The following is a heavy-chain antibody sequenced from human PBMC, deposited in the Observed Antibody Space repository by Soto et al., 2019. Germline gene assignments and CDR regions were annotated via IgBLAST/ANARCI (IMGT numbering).Heavy chain of an antibody. CDR3: ARMYYYDSSGYYPWWY. Sequence: GSLRLSGAASVFTFSDYYMTWIRQAPGKGLEWVSYISSSSTYTNYADSVKGRFTISRDNAKNSLYLQMNSLRAEDTAVYYCARMYYYDSSGYYPWWYWGQGTLVTVSS. CDR2: ISSSSTYT. CDR1: VFTFSDYY. J-gene: IGHJ4*02. D-gene: IGHD3-22*01. V-gene: IGHV3-11*06.